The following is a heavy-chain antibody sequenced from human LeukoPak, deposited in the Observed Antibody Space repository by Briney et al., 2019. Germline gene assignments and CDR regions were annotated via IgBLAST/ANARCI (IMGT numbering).Heavy chain of an antibody. CDR2: IYYSGST. CDR1: GGSISSGDYY. D-gene: IGHD5-12*01. V-gene: IGHV4-61*08. Sequence: SQTLSLTCTVSGGSISSGDYYWSWIRQPPGKGLEWIGYIYYSGSTNYNPSLKSRVTISVDTSKNQFSLKLSSVTAADTAVYYCARGSGGGIVATTILGYWGQGTLVTVSS. J-gene: IGHJ4*02. CDR3: ARGSGGGIVATTILGY.